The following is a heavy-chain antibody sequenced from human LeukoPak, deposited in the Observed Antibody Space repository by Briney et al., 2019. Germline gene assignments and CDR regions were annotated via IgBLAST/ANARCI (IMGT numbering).Heavy chain of an antibody. J-gene: IGHJ4*02. Sequence: KPSETLSLTCTVSGGSISSSSYYWGWIRQPPGKGLEWIGSIYYSGSTYYNPSLKSRVTISVDTSKNQFSLKLSSVTAADMAVYNCARHTILVVPAAIDNWGQGTLVTVSS. CDR3: ARHTILVVPAAIDN. CDR2: IYYSGST. CDR1: GGSISSSSYY. D-gene: IGHD2-2*01. V-gene: IGHV4-39*01.